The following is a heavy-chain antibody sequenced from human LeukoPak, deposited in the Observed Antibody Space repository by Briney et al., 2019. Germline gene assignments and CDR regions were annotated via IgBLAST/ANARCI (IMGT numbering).Heavy chain of an antibody. CDR1: GGTFSSYA. CDR3: ARDEGAKIVFDI. V-gene: IGHV1-69*13. J-gene: IGHJ3*02. Sequence: EASVKVSCKASGGTFSSYAISWVRQAPGQGLEWMGGIIPIFGTANYAQKFQGRVTITADQSTSTAYMELSSLRSEDTAVYYCARDEGAKIVFDIWGQGTMVTVSS. CDR2: IIPIFGTA. D-gene: IGHD1-26*01.